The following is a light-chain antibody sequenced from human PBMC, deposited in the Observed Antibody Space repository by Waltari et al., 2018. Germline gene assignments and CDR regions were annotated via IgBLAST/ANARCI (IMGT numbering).Light chain of an antibody. J-gene: IGLJ3*02. CDR3: ASQSGNNVVM. CDR2: DGS. CDR1: SGDVGGDVS. Sequence: QSALTQPASVSGSPGQSISISCIGSSGDVGGDVSVSWYQDHPGQAPKDIIYDGSSRPSGVSDRFSGSKFGDTASLTISDLQPEYEATYYCASQSGNNVVMFGGGTKLTVL. V-gene: IGLV2-14*03.